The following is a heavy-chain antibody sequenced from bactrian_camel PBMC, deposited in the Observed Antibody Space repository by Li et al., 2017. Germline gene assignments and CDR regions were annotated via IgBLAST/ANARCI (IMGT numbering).Heavy chain of an antibody. D-gene: IGHD7*01. CDR1: GYVADNC. CDR3: ATGAGVVPGRDDFGY. Sequence: VQLVESGGGSVQAGESLRLSCVASGYVADNCWGWFRQAPGKEREEVAITYKVGGGATCYADSVKGRFTISRDNAKNTVYLQLNSLKTEDMAMYYCATGAGVVPGRDDFGYWGQGTQVTVS. V-gene: IGHV3S36*01. CDR2: TYKVGGGAT. J-gene: IGHJ6*01.